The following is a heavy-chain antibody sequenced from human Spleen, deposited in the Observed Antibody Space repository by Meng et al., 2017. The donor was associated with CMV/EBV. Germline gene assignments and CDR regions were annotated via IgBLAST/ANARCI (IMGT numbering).Heavy chain of an antibody. CDR1: GGTFSSYA. V-gene: IGHV1-69*05. Sequence: SVKVSCKASGGTFSSYAISWVRQAPGQGLEWMGGIIPIFGTANYAQKFQGRVTITTDESTSTAYMELSSLRSEDTAVYYCARGGKGWELPYFEYWGQGTLVTVSS. J-gene: IGHJ4*02. D-gene: IGHD1-26*01. CDR2: IIPIFGTA. CDR3: ARGGKGWELPYFEY.